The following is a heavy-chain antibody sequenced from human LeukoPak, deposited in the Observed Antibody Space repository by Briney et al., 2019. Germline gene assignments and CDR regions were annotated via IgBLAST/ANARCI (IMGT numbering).Heavy chain of an antibody. CDR1: GYTFTSYY. CDR2: INPSGGST. CDR3: ARDGIAAAGTHYYYGMDV. J-gene: IGHJ6*02. V-gene: IGHV1-46*01. Sequence: VASVKVSCKASGYTFTSYYMHWVRQAPGQGLEWMGIINPSGGSTSYAQKFQGRVTMTRDTSTSTVYMELSSLRSEDTAVYYCARDGIAAAGTHYYYGMDVWGQGTTVTVSS. D-gene: IGHD6-13*01.